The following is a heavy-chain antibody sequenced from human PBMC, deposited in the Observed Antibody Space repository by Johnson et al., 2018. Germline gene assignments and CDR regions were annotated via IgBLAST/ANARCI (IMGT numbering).Heavy chain of an antibody. CDR2: ISWNSGTI. CDR1: GFTFNDYA. CDR3: AKDGCSSGYYHGRDV. V-gene: IGHV3-9*01. Sequence: VQLVQSGGGLVQPGRSLRLSCAASGFTFNDYAMHWVRQAPGKGLEWVSGISWNSGTIAYADSVKGRFTISRDNAKNFLDLQMNSLRAEHTALYYCAKDGCSSGYYHGRDVWGQGTTVTVYS. D-gene: IGHD3-10*01. J-gene: IGHJ6*02.